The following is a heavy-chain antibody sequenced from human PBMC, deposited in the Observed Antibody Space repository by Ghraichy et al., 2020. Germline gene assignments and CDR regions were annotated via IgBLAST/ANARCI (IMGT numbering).Heavy chain of an antibody. V-gene: IGHV4-34*01. J-gene: IGHJ4*02. CDR3: ARFGGWRVFDY. Sequence: SETLSLTCAVYGGSFSGYYWSWIRQPPGKGLEWIGEINHSGSTNYNPSLKSRVTISVDTSKNQFSLKLSSVTAADTAVYYCARFGGWRVFDYWGQGTLVTVSS. CDR2: INHSGST. D-gene: IGHD4-23*01. CDR1: GGSFSGYY.